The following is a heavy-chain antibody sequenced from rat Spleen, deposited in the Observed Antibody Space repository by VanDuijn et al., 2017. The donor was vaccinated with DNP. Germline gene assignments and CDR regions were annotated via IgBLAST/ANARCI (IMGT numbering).Heavy chain of an antibody. CDR1: GFTFDNYW. D-gene: IGHD4-3*01. CDR3: ARHNDFGGGRWDY. CDR2: ITSNGVST. J-gene: IGHJ2*01. V-gene: IGHV5-58*01. Sequence: EVQLVESGGGSVQPGRSLKVSCVASGFTFDNYWMTWIRQVPGKGLEWVASITSNGVSTYYSDSVKGRFTISRDNAENTVYLQMNSLRSEDTATYYCARHNDFGGGRWDYWGQGVIVTVSS.